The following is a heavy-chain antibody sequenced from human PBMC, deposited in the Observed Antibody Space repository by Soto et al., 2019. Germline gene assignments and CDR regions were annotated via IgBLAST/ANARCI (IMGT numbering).Heavy chain of an antibody. D-gene: IGHD1-26*01. CDR2: IYYSGST. Sequence: QVQLQESGPGLVKPSETLSLTCTVSGGSISSYYWSWIRQPPGKGLEWIGYIYYSGSTNYNPSLKSRVTISVDTSKNQFSLKLSSVTAADTAVYYCARSRVPEVGATTLLAFDYWGQGTLVTVSS. CDR3: ARSRVPEVGATTLLAFDY. J-gene: IGHJ4*02. CDR1: GGSISSYY. V-gene: IGHV4-59*01.